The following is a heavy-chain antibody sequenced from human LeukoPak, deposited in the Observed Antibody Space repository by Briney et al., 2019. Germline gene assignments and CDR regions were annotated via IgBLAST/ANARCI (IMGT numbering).Heavy chain of an antibody. Sequence: SETLSLTCTVSGGSVSTGSYYWSWIRQPAGRGLEWIGRIHTSGTMNYNASLKSRVTISVDTSKNQFSLKLSSVTAADTAVYYCARETSQKGAHYMDVWGKGTTVTISS. CDR1: GGSVSTGSYY. V-gene: IGHV4-61*10. CDR3: ARETSQKGAHYMDV. CDR2: IHTSGTM. J-gene: IGHJ6*03. D-gene: IGHD3-16*01.